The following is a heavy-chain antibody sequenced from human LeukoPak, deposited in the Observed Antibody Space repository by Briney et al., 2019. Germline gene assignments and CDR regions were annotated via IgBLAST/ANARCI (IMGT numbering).Heavy chain of an antibody. CDR3: ARDRKWEAFDY. CDR2: IRDYKGNT. Sequence: AAVTVSCKGSVYTFTSYGIHWVRPAPAQGLEWMGLIRDYKGNTNYAQKLQGRVTMTTDTSTSTAYMELRSLRSDDTAVYYCARDRKWEAFDYWGQGTLVTVSS. D-gene: IGHD1-26*01. V-gene: IGHV1-18*01. CDR1: VYTFTSYG. J-gene: IGHJ4*02.